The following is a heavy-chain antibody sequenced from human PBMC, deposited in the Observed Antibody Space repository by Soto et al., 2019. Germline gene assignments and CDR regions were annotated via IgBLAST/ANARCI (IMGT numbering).Heavy chain of an antibody. CDR3: AGETSEVDFWSGYYQTNLKSSDY. D-gene: IGHD3-3*01. J-gene: IGHJ4*02. V-gene: IGHV4-31*03. Sequence: PSETLSLTCTVSGGSISSGGYYWSWIRQHPGKGLEWIGYIYYSGSTYYNPSLKSRVTISVDTSKNQFSLKLSSVTAADTAVYYCAGETSEVDFWSGYYQTNLKSSDYWGQGPLVTVSS. CDR1: GGSISSGGYY. CDR2: IYYSGST.